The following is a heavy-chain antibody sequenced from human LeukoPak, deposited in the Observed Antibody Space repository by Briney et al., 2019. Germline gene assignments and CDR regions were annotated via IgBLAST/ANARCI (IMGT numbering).Heavy chain of an antibody. V-gene: IGHV3-13*04. J-gene: IGHJ4*02. D-gene: IGHD6-13*01. Sequence: GGSLRLSCAASGFTFSSYDMHWVRQVAGKGLEWVSSIGSAGDTNYAGSVKGRFSISRENAKNSSYLQMNSLRGGDTAVYYCARAAFSTWYFDYWGQGTLVTVSS. CDR2: IGSAGDT. CDR1: GFTFSSYD. CDR3: ARAAFSTWYFDY.